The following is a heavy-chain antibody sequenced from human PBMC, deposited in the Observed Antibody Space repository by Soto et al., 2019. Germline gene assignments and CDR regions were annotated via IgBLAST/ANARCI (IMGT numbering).Heavy chain of an antibody. V-gene: IGHV1-69*06. CDR3: ARDRGDIVAVPAALVTGMDV. CDR1: GGTFSSYA. J-gene: IGHJ6*02. D-gene: IGHD2-2*01. Sequence: SVKVSCKASGGTFSSYAISWVRQAPGQGLEWMGGIIPIFGTANYAQKLQGRVTITADKSTSTAYMELSSLRSEDTAVYYCARDRGDIVAVPAALVTGMDVWGQGTTVTVSS. CDR2: IIPIFGTA.